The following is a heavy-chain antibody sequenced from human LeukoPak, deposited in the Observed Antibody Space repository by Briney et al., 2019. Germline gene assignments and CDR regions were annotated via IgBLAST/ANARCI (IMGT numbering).Heavy chain of an antibody. CDR2: IYYSGST. Sequence: SETLSLTCTVSGGSISSSSYYWGWIRQPPGKGLEWIGSIYYSGSTYYNPSLKSRVTISVDTSKNQFSLKLSSVTAADTAVYYCARLYCSGGSCYDQGFDYWGQGTLVTVSS. D-gene: IGHD2-15*01. V-gene: IGHV4-39*07. CDR1: GGSISSSSYY. CDR3: ARLYCSGGSCYDQGFDY. J-gene: IGHJ4*02.